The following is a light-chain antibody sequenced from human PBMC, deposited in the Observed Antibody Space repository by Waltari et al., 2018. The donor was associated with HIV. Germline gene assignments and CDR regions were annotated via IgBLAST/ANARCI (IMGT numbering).Light chain of an antibody. CDR2: QDR. V-gene: IGLV3-1*01. CDR3: QAWDSSTAHV. CDR1: KLGDKY. J-gene: IGLJ1*01. Sequence: SYELTQPPSVSVSPGQTASITCSGDKLGDKYACWYQQKPGQSPVLVIYQDRKRPSGIPERFSGSNSGNTATLTISGTQAMDEADYYCQAWDSSTAHVFGTGTKVTVL.